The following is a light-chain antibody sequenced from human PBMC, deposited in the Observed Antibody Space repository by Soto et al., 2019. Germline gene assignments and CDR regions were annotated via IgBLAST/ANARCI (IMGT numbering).Light chain of an antibody. CDR1: QSVSSRY. J-gene: IGKJ4*01. V-gene: IGKV3-11*01. CDR2: GAS. CDR3: QQRSNWPPLT. Sequence: IGLSQSPGTLSLSTGERATLSCRASQSVSSRYLAWYQQKFGQAPRLLIYGASNRATGIPARFSGSGSGTDFTLTISSLEPEDFAVYYCQQRSNWPPLTFGGGTKVDI.